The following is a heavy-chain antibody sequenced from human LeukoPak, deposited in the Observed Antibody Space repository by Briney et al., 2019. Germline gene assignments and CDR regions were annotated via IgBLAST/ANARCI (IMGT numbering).Heavy chain of an antibody. CDR2: ISYDGSNK. D-gene: IGHD3-22*01. CDR1: GFTFSSYG. J-gene: IGHJ4*02. V-gene: IGHV3-30*18. CDR3: AKDFDYYYDSSGYFHY. Sequence: GGSLRLSCAASGFTFSSYGVHWVRQAPGKGLEWVAVISYDGSNKYYADSVKGRFTISRDNSKNTLYLQMNSLRAEDTAVYYCAKDFDYYYDSSGYFHYWGQGTLVTVSS.